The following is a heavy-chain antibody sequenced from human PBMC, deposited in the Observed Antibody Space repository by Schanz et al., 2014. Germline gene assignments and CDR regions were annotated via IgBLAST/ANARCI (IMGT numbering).Heavy chain of an antibody. V-gene: IGHV1-69*02. Sequence: QVPLVQSGAEVKKPGSSVKVSCKASGDTFRSYTINWVRHAPGQGLEWMGRIIPITGITNYAQKFQGRVTFTADKSTSTAFLEVNSLRSEDTAVYYCARTLVNGSRKWFVPWGPGTQVTVSS. J-gene: IGHJ5*02. CDR3: ARTLVNGSRKWFVP. D-gene: IGHD3-10*01. CDR1: GDTFRSYT. CDR2: IIPITGIT.